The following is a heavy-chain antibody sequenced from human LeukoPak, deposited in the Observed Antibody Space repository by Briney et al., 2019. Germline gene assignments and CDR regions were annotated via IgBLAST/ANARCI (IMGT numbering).Heavy chain of an antibody. J-gene: IGHJ3*02. CDR3: ARGWRYFDWPRLGAFDI. Sequence: PSETLSLTCAVYGGSFSGYYWSWIRQPPGKGLEWIGEINHSGSTNYNPSLKSRVAISVDTSKNQFSLKLSSVTAADTAVYYCARGWRYFDWPRLGAFDIWGQGTMVTVSS. CDR1: GGSFSGYY. CDR2: INHSGST. V-gene: IGHV4-34*01. D-gene: IGHD3-9*01.